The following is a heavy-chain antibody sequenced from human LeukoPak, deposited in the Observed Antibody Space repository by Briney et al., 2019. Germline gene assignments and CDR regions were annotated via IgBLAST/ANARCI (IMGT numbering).Heavy chain of an antibody. CDR1: GGSFSGYY. CDR2: INHSGST. D-gene: IGHD2-2*01. Sequence: SETLSLTCAVYGGSFSGYYWSWIRQPPGKGLEWIGEINHSGSTNYNPSLKSRVTISVDTSKNQFSLRLSSVTAADTAVYYCARGPASIVVVPAGHYYYYMDVWGKGTTVTVSS. J-gene: IGHJ6*03. V-gene: IGHV4-34*01. CDR3: ARGPASIVVVPAGHYYYYMDV.